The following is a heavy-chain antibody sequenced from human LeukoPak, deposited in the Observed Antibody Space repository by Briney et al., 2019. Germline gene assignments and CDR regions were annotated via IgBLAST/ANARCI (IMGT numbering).Heavy chain of an antibody. CDR1: GGSFSGYY. Sequence: SETLSLTCAVYGGSFSGYYWSWIRQPPGKGLEWIGEINHSGSTNYNPSLKSRVTISVDTSKNQFSLKLSSVTAADTAVYYCARNYYGSGSSIDYWGQGTLVTVSS. CDR3: ARNYYGSGSSIDY. V-gene: IGHV4-34*01. CDR2: INHSGST. J-gene: IGHJ4*02. D-gene: IGHD3-10*01.